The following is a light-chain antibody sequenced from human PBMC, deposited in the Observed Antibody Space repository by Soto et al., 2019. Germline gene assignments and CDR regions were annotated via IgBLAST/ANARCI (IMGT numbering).Light chain of an antibody. CDR1: SSDVGGYNS. J-gene: IGLJ1*01. CDR2: DVS. V-gene: IGLV2-11*01. CDR3: CSYAGSYTYV. Sequence: QSALTQPRSVSGSPGQSVTISCTGTSSDVGGYNSVSWYQQHPGKAPKLMIYDVSKRPSGVPDRFSGSKSGNTASLTISGLQAEDAADYYCCSYAGSYTYVFGTGTKLTVL.